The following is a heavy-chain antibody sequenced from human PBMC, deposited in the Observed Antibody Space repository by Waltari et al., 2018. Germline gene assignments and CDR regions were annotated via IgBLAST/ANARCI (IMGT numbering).Heavy chain of an antibody. CDR2: IIPIFGTA. CDR1: GGTFSSYA. D-gene: IGHD1-26*01. CDR3: ARGGGATGEDAFDI. Sequence: QVQLVQSGAEVKKPGSSVKVSCKASGGTFSSYAISWVRKAPGQGLEWMEGIIPIFGTANSAQNFQGRVTITTDESTSTAYMELSSLRSEDTAVYYCARGGGATGEDAFDIWGQGTMVTVSS. J-gene: IGHJ3*02. V-gene: IGHV1-69*05.